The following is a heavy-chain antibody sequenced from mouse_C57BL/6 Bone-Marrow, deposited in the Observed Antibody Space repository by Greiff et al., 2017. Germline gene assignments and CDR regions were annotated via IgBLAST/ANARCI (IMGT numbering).Heavy chain of an antibody. J-gene: IGHJ1*03. Sequence: QVQLQQPGAELVRPGSSVKLSCKASGYTFTSYWMDWVKQRPGQGLEWIGNIYPSDSETHYNQKFKDKATLTVDKSSSTAYMQLSSLTSEDSAVYYCARMDYGSRYCDVWGTGTTVTVSS. D-gene: IGHD1-1*01. CDR1: GYTFTSYW. V-gene: IGHV1-61*01. CDR3: ARMDYGSRYCDV. CDR2: IYPSDSET.